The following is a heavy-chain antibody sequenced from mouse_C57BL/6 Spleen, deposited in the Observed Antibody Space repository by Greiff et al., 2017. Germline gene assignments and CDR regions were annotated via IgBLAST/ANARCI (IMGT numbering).Heavy chain of an antibody. CDR3: AGWVKLYGNYRGFDY. D-gene: IGHD2-1*01. Sequence: VQLQQPGAELVKPGASVKLSCKASGYTFTSYWMQWVKQRPGQGLEWIGEIDPSDSYTNYNQKFKGKATLTVDTSSSTAYMQLSSLTSEDSAVYYCAGWVKLYGNYRGFDYGGQGTTLTVSS. V-gene: IGHV1-50*01. CDR1: GYTFTSYW. J-gene: IGHJ2*01. CDR2: IDPSDSYT.